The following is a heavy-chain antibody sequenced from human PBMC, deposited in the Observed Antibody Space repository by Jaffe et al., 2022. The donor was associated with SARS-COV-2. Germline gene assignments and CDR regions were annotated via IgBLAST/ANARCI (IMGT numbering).Heavy chain of an antibody. J-gene: IGHJ6*02. CDR3: AKDLETPSIYYDFWSGSGMDV. D-gene: IGHD3-3*01. V-gene: IGHV3-23*01. CDR1: GFTFSSYA. CDR2: ISGSGGST. Sequence: EVQLLESGGGLVQPGGSLRLSCAASGFTFSSYAMSWVRQAPGKGLEWVSAISGSGGSTYYADSVKGRFTISRDNSKNTLYLQMNSLRAEDTAVYYCAKDLETPSIYYDFWSGSGMDVWGQGTTVTVSS.